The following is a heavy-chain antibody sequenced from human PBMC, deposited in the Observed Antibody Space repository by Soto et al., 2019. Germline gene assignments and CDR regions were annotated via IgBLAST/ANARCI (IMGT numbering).Heavy chain of an antibody. CDR1: GGTFNSYV. Sequence: QVQLVQSGAEVKKPGSSVKVSCKASGGTFNSYVFNWVRQAPGQGLEWMGGIISIFGTPNYGQKFQGRVTITADESTSTGFMELSSLTSEATAIYYCARDLGSGYGPGDYWGQGTLVTVSS. CDR3: ARDLGSGYGPGDY. D-gene: IGHD5-12*01. CDR2: IISIFGTP. V-gene: IGHV1-69*12. J-gene: IGHJ4*02.